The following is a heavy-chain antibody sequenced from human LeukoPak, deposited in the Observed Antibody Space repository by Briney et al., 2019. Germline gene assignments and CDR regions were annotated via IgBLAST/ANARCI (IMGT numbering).Heavy chain of an antibody. J-gene: IGHJ5*02. CDR2: LSAYNGNT. CDR3: ARGPDIVVDNWFDP. D-gene: IGHD2-2*01. Sequence: ASVKVSCKASGYTFTSYGISWVRQAPGQGLEWMGWLSAYNGNTNYAQKLQGRVTMTTDTSTSTAYMELRSLRSDDTAVYYCARGPDIVVDNWFDPWGQGTLVTVSS. CDR1: GYTFTSYG. V-gene: IGHV1-18*01.